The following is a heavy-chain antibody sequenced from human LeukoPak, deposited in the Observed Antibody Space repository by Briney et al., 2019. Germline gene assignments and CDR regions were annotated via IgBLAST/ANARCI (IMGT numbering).Heavy chain of an antibody. CDR1: GYTFTSYA. CDR3: ARAMGTPSTPIYFDY. V-gene: IGHV1-3*01. J-gene: IGHJ4*02. Sequence: ASVKVSCKASGYTFTSYAMHWVRQAPGQRLEWMGWINAGNGNTKYSQKFQGRVTITRDTSASTAYMELSSLRSEDTAVYYCARAMGTPSTPIYFDYWGQGTLVTVSS. D-gene: IGHD2-2*01. CDR2: INAGNGNT.